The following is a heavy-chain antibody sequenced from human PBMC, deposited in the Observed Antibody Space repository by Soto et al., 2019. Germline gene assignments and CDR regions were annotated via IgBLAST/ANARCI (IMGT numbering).Heavy chain of an antibody. CDR2: ITHDGYNR. J-gene: IGHJ4*02. CDR3: AKGGSFDI. Sequence: QVQLVESGGSVVQPGGSRRLSCAASGFSFSYYGQHWVRQAPGKGLEWLALITHDGYNRYYADSVKGRFTISRDNSKNTIFLQMNSLKSEDTAVYYCAKGGSFDIWGQGTPVTVSS. D-gene: IGHD6-6*01. CDR1: GFSFSYYG. V-gene: IGHV3-30*18.